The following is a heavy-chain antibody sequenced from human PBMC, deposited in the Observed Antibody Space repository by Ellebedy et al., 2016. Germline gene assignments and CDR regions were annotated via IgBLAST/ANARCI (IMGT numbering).Heavy chain of an antibody. D-gene: IGHD6-13*01. CDR2: INPSGGSA. CDR1: GYSFTSYQ. V-gene: IGHV1-46*01. J-gene: IGHJ5*02. Sequence: ASVKVSXXASGYSFTSYQMHWVRQAPGQGLEWMGLINPSGGSAIYAQNFQGRVTMTRDTSTSTVYMELSSLRSEDTAVYYCARGVAATAGKDWFNPWGQGTLVTVSS. CDR3: ARGVAATAGKDWFNP.